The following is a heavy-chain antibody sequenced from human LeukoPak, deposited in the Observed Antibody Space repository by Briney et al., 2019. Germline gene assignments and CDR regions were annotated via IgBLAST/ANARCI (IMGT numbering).Heavy chain of an antibody. J-gene: IGHJ4*02. D-gene: IGHD6-6*01. CDR3: ARGVEYSSSSSGY. V-gene: IGHV4-59*01. CDR1: GGSIRSYY. Sequence: SETLSLTCTVSGGSIRSYYWSWIRQPPGKGLEWIGYIYYSGSTNYNPSLQSRVTISVDTSKNQFSLKLSSVTAADTAVYYCARGVEYSSSSSGYWGQGTPVTVSS. CDR2: IYYSGST.